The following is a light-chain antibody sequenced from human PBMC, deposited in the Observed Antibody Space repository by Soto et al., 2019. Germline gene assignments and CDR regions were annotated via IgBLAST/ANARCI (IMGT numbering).Light chain of an antibody. CDR1: SSDVGGYNY. CDR3: CSYVGSSVV. V-gene: IGLV2-11*01. Sequence: QSALTQPRSVSGSPGQSVTISCTGTSSDVGGYNYVSWYQQHPGKAPKLMIYDVSKRPSGVPDRFSGSKSGNTASLTISGLQAEDEADYYCCSYVGSSVVFGGGTKVTVL. CDR2: DVS. J-gene: IGLJ2*01.